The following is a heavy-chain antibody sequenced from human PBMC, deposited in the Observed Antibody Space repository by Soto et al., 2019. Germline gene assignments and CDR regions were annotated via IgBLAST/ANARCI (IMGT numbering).Heavy chain of an antibody. V-gene: IGHV3-53*01. Sequence: GGSLRLSCAASGFIVSSNYMTWVRQAPGKGLEWVSVIYVDGRTYYADSVKGRFTISRDSSKNTLFLQLNILRAEDTAVYYCAKGTTMAQYDFWSGTYYYYGMDVWGQGTTVTVSS. D-gene: IGHD3-3*01. J-gene: IGHJ6*02. CDR2: IYVDGRT. CDR1: GFIVSSNY. CDR3: AKGTTMAQYDFWSGTYYYYGMDV.